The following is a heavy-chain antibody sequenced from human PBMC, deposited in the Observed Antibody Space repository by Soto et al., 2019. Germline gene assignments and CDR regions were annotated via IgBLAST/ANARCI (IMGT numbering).Heavy chain of an antibody. CDR3: ARYRLYDSSGYYLGYYYYYGMDV. V-gene: IGHV1-8*02. D-gene: IGHD3-22*01. J-gene: IGHJ6*02. Sequence: ASVNVSCKASGYTFSAFYIHWARQATGQGLEWMGWMNPNSGNTGYAQKFQGRVTMTRNTSISTAYMELSSLRSEDTAVYYCARYRLYDSSGYYLGYYYYYGMDVWGQGTTVTVSS. CDR1: GYTFSAFY. CDR2: MNPNSGNT.